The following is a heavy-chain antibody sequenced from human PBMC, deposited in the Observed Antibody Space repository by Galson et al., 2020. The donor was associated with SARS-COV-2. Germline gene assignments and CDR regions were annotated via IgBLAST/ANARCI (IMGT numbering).Heavy chain of an antibody. CDR2: ISCGNGNT. V-gene: IGHV1-3*01. Sequence: ASVKVSCKASGYTFTTYAIHWVRQAPGQRPEWMGWISCGNGNTKYSQKFQGRVTITRDTPASTAYMELSSLRSEDTAVYYCARDRGSWLLPFWGQGSLVTVSS. J-gene: IGHJ4*02. CDR3: ARDRGSWLLPF. D-gene: IGHD2-15*01. CDR1: GYTFTTYA.